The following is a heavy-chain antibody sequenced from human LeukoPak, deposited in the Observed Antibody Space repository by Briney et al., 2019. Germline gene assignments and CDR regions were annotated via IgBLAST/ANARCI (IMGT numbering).Heavy chain of an antibody. D-gene: IGHD3-22*01. V-gene: IGHV1-8*01. CDR3: VRGFEFYYDSSGYTNNDY. Sequence: ASVKVSCKASGYTFTSYDINWVRQATGQGLEWMGWMNPNSGNTGYAQKFQGRVTMTRNTSISTAYMELSSLRSEDTAVYYCVRGFEFYYDSSGYTNNDYWGQGTLVTVSS. CDR2: MNPNSGNT. J-gene: IGHJ4*02. CDR1: GYTFTSYD.